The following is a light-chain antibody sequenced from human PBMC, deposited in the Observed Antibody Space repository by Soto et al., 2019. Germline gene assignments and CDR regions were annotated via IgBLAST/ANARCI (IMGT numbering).Light chain of an antibody. CDR2: DAS. CDR3: QQRSNWPLG. J-gene: IGKJ2*03. Sequence: EIVLTQSPATLSLSPGARATLSCRASQSVSSYLAWYQQKPGQAPRLLIYDASNRATGIPTRFSGSGSGTDFTLTISSLEPEDFAVYYCQQRSNWPLGFGQGTKLEIK. CDR1: QSVSSY. V-gene: IGKV3-11*01.